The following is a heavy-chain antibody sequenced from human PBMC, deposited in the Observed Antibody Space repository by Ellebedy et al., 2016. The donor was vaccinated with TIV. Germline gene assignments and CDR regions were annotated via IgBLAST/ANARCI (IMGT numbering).Heavy chain of an antibody. D-gene: IGHD4-11*01. CDR1: GFTFSSYA. V-gene: IGHV3-30-3*01. CDR2: ISYDGSNK. CDR3: AGGGAVTTEN. J-gene: IGHJ4*02. Sequence: PGGSLRLSCAASGFTFSSYAMHWVRQAPGKGLEWVAVISYDGSNKYYADSVKGRFTISRDNSKNTLYLQMNSLRSEDTAVYYCAGGGAVTTENWGQGTLVTVSS.